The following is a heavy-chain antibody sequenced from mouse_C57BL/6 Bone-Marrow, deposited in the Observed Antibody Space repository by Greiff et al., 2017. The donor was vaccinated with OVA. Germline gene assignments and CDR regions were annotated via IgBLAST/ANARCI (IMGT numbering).Heavy chain of an antibody. Sequence: QVQLQQPGAELVRPGSSVTLSCQASGYTFTSYWMHWVKQRPIQGLEWIGNIDPSDSETHYNQKFKDKATLTVDKSSSTAYMQLSSLTSEDSAVYYCARSYYSNYDFDYWGQGTTLTVSS. CDR1: GYTFTSYW. D-gene: IGHD2-5*01. CDR3: ARSYYSNYDFDY. CDR2: IDPSDSET. J-gene: IGHJ2*01. V-gene: IGHV1-52*01.